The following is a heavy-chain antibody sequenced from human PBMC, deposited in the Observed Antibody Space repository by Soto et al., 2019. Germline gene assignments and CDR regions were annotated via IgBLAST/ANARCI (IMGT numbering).Heavy chain of an antibody. CDR2: INPSGGST. CDR1: GYTFPRYY. J-gene: IGHJ4*02. CDR3: ARSIIPHFDY. D-gene: IGHD2-21*01. Sequence: PSVEVSCKASGYTFPRYYMHWVRQAPGQGLEWMGMINPSGGSTSYAQKLQGRVTMTTDTSTSTAYMELRSLRSDDTAVYYCARSIIPHFDYWGQGNLVTGSS. V-gene: IGHV1-46*01.